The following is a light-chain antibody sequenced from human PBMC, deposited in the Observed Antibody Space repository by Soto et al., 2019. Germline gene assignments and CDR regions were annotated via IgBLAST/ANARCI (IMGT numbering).Light chain of an antibody. V-gene: IGKV1-27*01. Sequence: DIQMTQSPSSLSASVGDRVTITCRASQGISNYLAWYQQKPGKVPKLLIYAASTLQSGVPSRFSGSGSGTDFTLTISSLQPEDVATYYWQKYNSALGLTFGGGTKVEIK. J-gene: IGKJ4*01. CDR2: AAS. CDR3: QKYNSALGLT. CDR1: QGISNY.